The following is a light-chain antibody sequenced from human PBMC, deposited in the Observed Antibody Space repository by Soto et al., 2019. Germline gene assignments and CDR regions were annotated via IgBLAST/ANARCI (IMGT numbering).Light chain of an antibody. CDR1: QSFSSY. CDR3: QQRSNCHPLIT. CDR2: DAS. Sequence: EIVLPQSPATLSLSPGERATLSCRASQSFSSYLAWYQQKPGQAPRLLIYDASKRAAGIPARFSGRGSGTVFALTISTLDPEAFAVYYGQQRSNCHPLITFGQGTLLEIK. J-gene: IGKJ5*01. V-gene: IGKV3-11*01.